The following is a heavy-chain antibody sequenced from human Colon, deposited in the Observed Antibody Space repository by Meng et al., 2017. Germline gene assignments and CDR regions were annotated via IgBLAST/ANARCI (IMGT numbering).Heavy chain of an antibody. CDR2: ARIDYANT. J-gene: IGHJ4*02. CDR3: ARDYWGSLDF. Sequence: VPLQGSGPGPVRPSETLSLICAVSGASVRSPDHQWGWVRQPPGKGLEWIGYARIDYANTNYNPSLKSRVNVSLDTSKNQFSLNVRSVTAADTAVYYCARDYWGSLDFWGQGILVTVSS. V-gene: IGHV4-61*08. D-gene: IGHD3-16*01. CDR1: GASVRSPDHQ.